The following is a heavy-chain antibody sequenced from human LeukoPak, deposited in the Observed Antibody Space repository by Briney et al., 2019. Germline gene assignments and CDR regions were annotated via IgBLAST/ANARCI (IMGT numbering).Heavy chain of an antibody. CDR3: ARTSSSGLVGGYYFDY. J-gene: IGHJ4*02. CDR2: IHHSGST. Sequence: NSSETLSLTCFVSGGSISSSSYYWGWIRQPPGKGLQWIGSIHHSGSTYYNPSLKSRVTISVDTSKNQFSLKLSSVTAADTAVYYCARTSSSGLVGGYYFDYWGQGTLVTVSS. D-gene: IGHD6-19*01. CDR1: GGSISSSSYY. V-gene: IGHV4-39*07.